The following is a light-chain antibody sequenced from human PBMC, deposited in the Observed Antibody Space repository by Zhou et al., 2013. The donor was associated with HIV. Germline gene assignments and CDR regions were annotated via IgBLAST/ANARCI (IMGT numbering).Light chain of an antibody. J-gene: IGKJ2*01. CDR3: QQSYSVPPT. Sequence: DIQMTQSPSSLSASVGDSVTISCRASQSISSYLNWYQQKPGKAPTLLIYKASNLQSGVPSRFSGSGSGADFTLTINSLQPEDFATYFCQQSYSVPPTFGQGTKLEI. CDR2: KAS. V-gene: IGKV1-39*01. CDR1: QSISSY.